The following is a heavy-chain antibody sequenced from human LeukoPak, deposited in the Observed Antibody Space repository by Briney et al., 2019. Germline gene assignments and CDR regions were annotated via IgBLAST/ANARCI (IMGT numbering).Heavy chain of an antibody. CDR2: VSHSGIT. CDR3: ARLVIP. CDR1: GFSISSDYY. J-gene: IGHJ5*02. Sequence: SETLSLTCTVSGFSISSDYYWGWIRQPPGKGLEWIGSVSHSGITYYNSSLNSRVSIAVDTSKNQFSLKVNSVTAADTAVYYCARLVIPWGQGIPVTVSS. D-gene: IGHD3-10*01. V-gene: IGHV4-38-2*02.